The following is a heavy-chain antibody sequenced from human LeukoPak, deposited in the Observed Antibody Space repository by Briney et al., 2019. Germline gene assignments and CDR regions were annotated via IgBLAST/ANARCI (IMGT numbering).Heavy chain of an antibody. J-gene: IGHJ6*04. CDR2: IYYSGST. CDR3: ASGGYPCMDV. V-gene: IGHV4-39*01. Sequence: SETLSLTCTVSGGSISSSSYYWGWIRQPPGKGLEWIGSIYYSGSTYYNPSLKSRVTISVDTSKNQFSLKLSSVTAADTAVYYCASGGYPCMDVWGKGTTVTVSS. D-gene: IGHD1-26*01. CDR1: GGSISSSSYY.